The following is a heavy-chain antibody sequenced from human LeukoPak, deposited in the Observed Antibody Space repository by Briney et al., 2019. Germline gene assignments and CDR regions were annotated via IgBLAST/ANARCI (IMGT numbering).Heavy chain of an antibody. D-gene: IGHD4-17*01. CDR3: ARSRGVTTHFDY. CDR2: ISSSGGTI. V-gene: IGHV3-48*04. CDR1: GFTFRSYS. Sequence: GGSLRLSCTASGFTFRSYSMNWVRQAPGKGLEWVSHISSSGGTIYYADSVKGRFTISRDNAKNSLYLQMNSLRAEDTAVYYCARSRGVTTHFDYWGQGTLVTVSS. J-gene: IGHJ4*02.